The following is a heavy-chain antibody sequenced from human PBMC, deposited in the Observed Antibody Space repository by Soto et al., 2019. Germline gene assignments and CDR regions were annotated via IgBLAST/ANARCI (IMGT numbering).Heavy chain of an antibody. CDR2: ISGSGDST. Sequence: EVPLLESGGGLVQPGGSLRLSCAASGFTFSSYAMSWVRQAPGKGLEWVSVISGSGDSTYYADSVKGRLTISRDNSKDTLYLQMNSLRAEDTAVYNCAKRGAGHYFDYWGQGTLVTVSS. J-gene: IGHJ4*02. CDR3: AKRGAGHYFDY. CDR1: GFTFSSYA. D-gene: IGHD6-19*01. V-gene: IGHV3-23*01.